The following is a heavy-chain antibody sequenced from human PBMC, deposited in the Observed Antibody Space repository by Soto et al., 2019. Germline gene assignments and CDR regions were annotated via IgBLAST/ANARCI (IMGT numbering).Heavy chain of an antibody. D-gene: IGHD1-26*01. CDR3: ARERGDGSPYYYYGMDV. J-gene: IGHJ6*02. CDR1: GFTFSSYA. V-gene: IGHV3-23*01. Sequence: LSLTCAASGFTFSSYAMSWVRQAPGKGLEWVSAISGSGGSTYYADSVKGRFTISRDNSKNTLYLQMNSRRAEDTAVYYCARERGDGSPYYYYGMDVWGQGTTVTVSS. CDR2: ISGSGGST.